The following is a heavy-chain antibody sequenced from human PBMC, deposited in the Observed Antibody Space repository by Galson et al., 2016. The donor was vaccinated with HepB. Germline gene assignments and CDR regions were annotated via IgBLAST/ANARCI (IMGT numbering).Heavy chain of an antibody. Sequence: SLRLSCAVSGFTFSDYYMTWIRQAPRRGLEWISYIGMSDTTIYYAASLKGRFTVSRDNANRSLYLHMHSLRAEDTAVYYCARTWYYSILSGYYPYFDDWGQGTLVTVSP. V-gene: IGHV3-11*01. CDR1: GFTFSDYY. D-gene: IGHD3-9*01. CDR2: IGMSDTTI. CDR3: ARTWYYSILSGYYPYFDD. J-gene: IGHJ4*02.